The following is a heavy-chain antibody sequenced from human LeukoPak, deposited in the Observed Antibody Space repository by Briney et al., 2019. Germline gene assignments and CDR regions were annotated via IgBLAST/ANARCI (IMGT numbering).Heavy chain of an antibody. Sequence: SETLSLTCTVSGGSISSYYWSWIRQPPGKGLEWIGYIYYSGSTNYNPSLKSRVTISVDTSKNQFSLKLSSVTAADTAVYYCARTDSGSYLVIDYWGQGTLVTVSS. V-gene: IGHV4-59*08. CDR3: ARTDSGSYLVIDY. D-gene: IGHD1-26*01. J-gene: IGHJ4*02. CDR2: IYYSGST. CDR1: GGSISSYY.